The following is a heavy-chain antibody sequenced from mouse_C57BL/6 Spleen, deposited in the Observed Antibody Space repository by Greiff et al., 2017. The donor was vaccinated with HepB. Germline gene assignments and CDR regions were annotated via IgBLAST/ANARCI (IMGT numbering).Heavy chain of an antibody. CDR2: IDPENGDT. V-gene: IGHV14-4*01. Sequence: VHVKQSGAELVRPGASVKLSCTASGFNIKDDYMHWVKQRPEQGLEWIGWIDPENGDTEYASKFQGKATITADTSSNTAYLQLSSLTSEDTAVYYCTTWGNDYWGQGTTLTVSS. J-gene: IGHJ2*01. CDR1: GFNIKDDY. CDR3: TTWGNDY.